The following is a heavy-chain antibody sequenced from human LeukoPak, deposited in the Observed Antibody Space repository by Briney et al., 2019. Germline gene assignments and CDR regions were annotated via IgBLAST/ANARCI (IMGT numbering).Heavy chain of an antibody. D-gene: IGHD6-19*01. J-gene: IGHJ4*02. V-gene: IGHV1-2*06. Sequence: GASVKVSCKASGYTFTGYYMHWVRQAPGQGLEWMGRINPNSGGTNYAQKFQGRVTMTRDTSISTAYMELSRLRSDDTAVYYCARDRGQWLDLLGVRDYWGQGTLVTVSS. CDR3: ARDRGQWLDLLGVRDY. CDR1: GYTFTGYY. CDR2: INPNSGGT.